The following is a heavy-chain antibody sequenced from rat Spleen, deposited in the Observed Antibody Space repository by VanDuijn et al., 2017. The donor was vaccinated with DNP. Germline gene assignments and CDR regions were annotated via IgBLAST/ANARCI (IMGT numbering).Heavy chain of an antibody. Sequence: QVQLKESGPGLVQPSQTLSLTCTVSGFSLTTYGVSWVRQPPGKGLEWIAAISGGGSTYYNSALKSRLSVSRDTSKSQVFLKMNSLQTEDTAMYFCALAGRGTMDAWGQGTSVTVSS. CDR2: ISGGGST. J-gene: IGHJ4*01. D-gene: IGHD1-4*01. CDR1: GFSLTTYG. V-gene: IGHV2S12*01. CDR3: ALAGRGTMDA.